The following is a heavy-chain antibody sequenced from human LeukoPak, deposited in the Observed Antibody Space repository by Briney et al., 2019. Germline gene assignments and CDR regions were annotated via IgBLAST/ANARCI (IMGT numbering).Heavy chain of an antibody. CDR3: AREGAARNFDY. D-gene: IGHD6-6*01. CDR2: IYTSGST. Sequence: PSETLSLTCTVSGGSVSSGTYYWTWIRQPAGKGLEGIGRIYTSGSTNFDPSLKSRVSISLDTSQNQFSLKLSSVTAADTAVYYCAREGAARNFDYWGQGILVTVSS. CDR1: GGSVSSGTYY. V-gene: IGHV4-61*02. J-gene: IGHJ4*02.